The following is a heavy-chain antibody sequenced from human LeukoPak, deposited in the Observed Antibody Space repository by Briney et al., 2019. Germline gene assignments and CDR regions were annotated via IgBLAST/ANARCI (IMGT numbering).Heavy chain of an antibody. CDR1: GFTFSSYS. D-gene: IGHD3-22*01. V-gene: IGHV3-21*01. J-gene: IGHJ4*02. Sequence: PGGSLRLSCAASGFTFSSYSMNWVRQAPGKGLEWVSSISSSSSYIYYADSVKGRFTISRDNAKNSLYLQMNSLRAEDTAVYYCARTRSSGCLTFDYWGQGILVTVSS. CDR3: ARTRSSGCLTFDY. CDR2: ISSSSSYI.